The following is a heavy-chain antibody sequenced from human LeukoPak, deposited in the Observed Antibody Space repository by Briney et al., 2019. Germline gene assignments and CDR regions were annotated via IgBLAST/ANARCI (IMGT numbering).Heavy chain of an antibody. CDR1: GGSFSGYY. D-gene: IGHD3-22*01. CDR2: INHSGST. J-gene: IGHJ4*02. V-gene: IGHV4-34*01. CDR3: ARHGLYDRSGYYTFDY. Sequence: SETLSLTCAVYGGSFSGYYWSWIRQPPGKGLEWIGEINHSGSTNYNPPLKSRVTISIDTSKNQFSLKLSSVTAADTAVYYCARHGLYDRSGYYTFDYWGQGTLVTVSS.